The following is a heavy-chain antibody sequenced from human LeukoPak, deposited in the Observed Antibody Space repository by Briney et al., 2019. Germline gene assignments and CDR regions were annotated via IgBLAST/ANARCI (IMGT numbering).Heavy chain of an antibody. CDR1: GFTFSSYA. V-gene: IGHV3-23*01. Sequence: GGSLRLSCAASGFTFSSYAMSWVRQAPGKGLGWVSAISGSGGSTYYADSVKGRFTISRDNSKNTLYLQMNSLRAEDTAVYYCAKSAGYCSGGSCKGPFYFDYWGQGTLVTVSS. CDR2: ISGSGGST. CDR3: AKSAGYCSGGSCKGPFYFDY. J-gene: IGHJ4*02. D-gene: IGHD2-15*01.